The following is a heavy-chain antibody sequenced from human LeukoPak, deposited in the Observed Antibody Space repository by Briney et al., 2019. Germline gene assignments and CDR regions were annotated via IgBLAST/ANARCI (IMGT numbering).Heavy chain of an antibody. V-gene: IGHV4-34*01. J-gene: IGHJ4*02. CDR1: GGSFSGYY. CDR3: ARGGTDKLLWFGELLSRAIDY. CDR2: INHSGST. D-gene: IGHD3-10*01. Sequence: PSETLSLTCAVYGGSFSGYYWSWIRQPPGKGLEWIGEINHSGSTNYNPSLKSRVTISVDTSKNQFSLKLSSVTAANTAVYYCARGGTDKLLWFGELLSRAIDYWGQGTLVTVSS.